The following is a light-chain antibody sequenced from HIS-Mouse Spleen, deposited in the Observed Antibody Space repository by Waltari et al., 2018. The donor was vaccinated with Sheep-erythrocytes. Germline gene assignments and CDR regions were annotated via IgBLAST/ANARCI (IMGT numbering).Light chain of an antibody. V-gene: IGLV2-11*01. CDR3: CSYAGSYNHV. CDR1: SSDVGGYNY. CDR2: DVS. Sequence: QPRSVSGSPGQSVTISCTGTSSDVGGYNYVSWYQQHPGKAPKLMIYDVSKRPSGVPDRFSGSKSGNTASLTISGLQAEDEADFYCCSYAGSYNHVFATGTKVTVL. J-gene: IGLJ1*01.